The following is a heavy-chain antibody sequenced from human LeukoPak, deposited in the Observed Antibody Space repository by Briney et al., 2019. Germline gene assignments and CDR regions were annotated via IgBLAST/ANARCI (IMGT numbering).Heavy chain of an antibody. D-gene: IGHD6-13*01. V-gene: IGHV3-23*01. CDR3: AKDLLYSSSSYSNGVDV. Sequence: GGSLRLSCAASGFTYSSYAMSWVRQAPGKGLEWVSAISGNGGSTYYADSVKGRFTRSRDNSKNTLYLQMNGQRADDTAVYYCAKDLLYSSSSYSNGVDVWGEGTTVTVSS. CDR1: GFTYSSYA. CDR2: ISGNGGST. J-gene: IGHJ6*04.